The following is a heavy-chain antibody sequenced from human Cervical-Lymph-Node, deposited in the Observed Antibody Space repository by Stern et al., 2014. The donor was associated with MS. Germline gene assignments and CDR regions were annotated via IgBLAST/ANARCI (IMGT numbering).Heavy chain of an antibody. CDR3: ARTMVRGWGMDV. J-gene: IGHJ6*02. V-gene: IGHV3-48*01. Sequence: EVQLVESGGGLVQPGGSLRLSCAASGFPFSSYSMNWVRQAPGKGLECISYISSSTSTLQYADSVKGRFIISRDNAQNSLYLQMNSLRAEDTAVYYCARTMVRGWGMDVWGQGTTVTVSS. D-gene: IGHD3-10*01. CDR1: GFPFSSYS. CDR2: ISSSTSTL.